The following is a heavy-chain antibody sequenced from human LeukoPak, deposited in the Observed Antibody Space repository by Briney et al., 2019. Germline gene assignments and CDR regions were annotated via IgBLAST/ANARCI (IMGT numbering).Heavy chain of an antibody. CDR2: IGASGEST. D-gene: IGHD6-13*01. Sequence: PGGSLRLSCAASGFTFSVAAMTWVRQAPGKGLESVSLIGASGESTYYADSVKGRFTISRDNSKNTLYLQMNSLRSDDTALYYCAKGGSSWSYYFDYWGQGTLVTVSS. V-gene: IGHV3-23*01. CDR3: AKGGSSWSYYFDY. CDR1: GFTFSVAA. J-gene: IGHJ4*02.